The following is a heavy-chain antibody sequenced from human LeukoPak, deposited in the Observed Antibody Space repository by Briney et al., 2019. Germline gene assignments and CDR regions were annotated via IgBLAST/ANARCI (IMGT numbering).Heavy chain of an antibody. J-gene: IGHJ4*02. D-gene: IGHD1-1*01. CDR3: ARRSGALSLDY. CDR1: GFTFSDYW. CDR2: INSDGSST. Sequence: GGSLRLSCVGSGFTFSDYWMHWVRQAPGKGLVWVSRINSDGSSTSDADSVKGRFTISRDNAKNTVYLQMNSLRAEDTAVYYCARRSGALSLDYRGQGTLVTVSS. V-gene: IGHV3-74*01.